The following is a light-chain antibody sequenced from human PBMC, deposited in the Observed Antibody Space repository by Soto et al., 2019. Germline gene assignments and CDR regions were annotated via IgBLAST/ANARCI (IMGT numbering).Light chain of an antibody. CDR1: QSVSSRY. CDR2: GAS. V-gene: IGKV3-20*01. J-gene: IGKJ5*01. Sequence: EIVLTQSPGTLSLSPGDGATLSCRASQSVSSRYLAWYQQKPGQAPRLLIYGASSRATGIPDRFSGSGSGTDFTLTISRLESEDFAVYYCQQYGSSPAITFGQGTRLEIK. CDR3: QQYGSSPAIT.